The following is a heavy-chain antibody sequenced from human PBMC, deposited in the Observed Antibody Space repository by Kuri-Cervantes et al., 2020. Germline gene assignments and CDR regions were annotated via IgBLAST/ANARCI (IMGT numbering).Heavy chain of an antibody. J-gene: IGHJ3*02. Sequence: ASVKVSCKASGYTFTGYYIHWVRQAPGQGLEWMGIINPSGGSTSYAQKFQDRVTMTRDTSTTTVYMELSSLRSEDTAVYYCARGKGYNWNDAALDIWAKGQWSPSPQ. V-gene: IGHV1-46*01. CDR3: ARGKGYNWNDAALDI. CDR2: INPSGGST. D-gene: IGHD1-1*01. CDR1: GYTFTGYY.